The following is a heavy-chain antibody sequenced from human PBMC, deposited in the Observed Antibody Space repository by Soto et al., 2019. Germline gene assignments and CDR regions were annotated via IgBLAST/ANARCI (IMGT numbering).Heavy chain of an antibody. Sequence: ASGKVSCQASGYRFTRYGISWVRQAPGQGLEWLGWISAYDDNTKYAQTLQGRVSMSTDTSTNTAYMELRSLRSDDTAMYYCARGGYYDSSGSRNYHYYGMNVWGQGTTVTVSS. CDR2: ISAYDDNT. V-gene: IGHV1-18*01. J-gene: IGHJ6*02. D-gene: IGHD3-22*01. CDR3: ARGGYYDSSGSRNYHYYGMNV. CDR1: GYRFTRYG.